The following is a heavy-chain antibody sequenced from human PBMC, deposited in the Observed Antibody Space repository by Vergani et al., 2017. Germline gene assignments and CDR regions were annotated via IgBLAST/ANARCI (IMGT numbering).Heavy chain of an antibody. D-gene: IGHD2-15*01. CDR1: GFTFSSYA. J-gene: IGHJ4*02. CDR3: AKGGGREKTKYYFDY. Sequence: EVQLLESGGGLVQPGGSLRLSYAASGFTFSSYAMSWVRQAPGKGLEWVSVIYSGGSSTYYADSVKGRFTISRDNSKNTLYLQMNSLRAEDTAVYYCAKGGGREKTKYYFDYWGQGTLVTVSS. CDR2: IYSGGSST. V-gene: IGHV3-23*03.